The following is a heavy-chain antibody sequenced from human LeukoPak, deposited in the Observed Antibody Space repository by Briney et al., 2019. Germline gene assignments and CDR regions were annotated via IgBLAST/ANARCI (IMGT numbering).Heavy chain of an antibody. CDR1: GFTFTTYS. CDR3: ARHTDYGDYLTAYFDY. J-gene: IGHJ4*02. V-gene: IGHV3-21*01. Sequence: PGGSLRLSCEASGFTFTTYSMTWVRQAPGKGLEWVSIISSGSSAIFSADALKGRFTISRDDAKNLLYLDMNSLRAEDTAVYYCARHTDYGDYLTAYFDYWGQGTLVTVSS. CDR2: ISSGSSAI. D-gene: IGHD4-17*01.